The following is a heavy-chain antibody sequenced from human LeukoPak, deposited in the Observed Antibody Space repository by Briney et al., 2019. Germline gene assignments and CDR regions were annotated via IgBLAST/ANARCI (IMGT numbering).Heavy chain of an antibody. CDR1: GFTFSSYG. Sequence: GRSLRLSCAASGFTFSSYGMHWVRQAPGKGLEWVAVISYDGNNKYYADSVKGRFTISRDTSKNTLYVQMNSLRVEDTAVYYCARENYDSWTGSLAYWGQGTLVTVSP. D-gene: IGHD3/OR15-3a*01. J-gene: IGHJ4*02. V-gene: IGHV3-30*19. CDR3: ARENYDSWTGSLAY. CDR2: ISYDGNNK.